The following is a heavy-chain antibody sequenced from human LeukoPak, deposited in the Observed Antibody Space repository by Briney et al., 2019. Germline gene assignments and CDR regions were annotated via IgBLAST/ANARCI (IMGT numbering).Heavy chain of an antibody. V-gene: IGHV3-33*01. Sequence: GGSLRLSCVVSGFTFSRYGMHWVRQAPGKGLEWVAVIWYDGSNKYYADSVKGRFTISRDDSKNTLYLQMNSLKTEDTAVYYCTTDFWSGYYKYAFDIWGQGTMVTVSS. CDR1: GFTFSRYG. CDR2: IWYDGSNK. J-gene: IGHJ3*02. CDR3: TTDFWSGYYKYAFDI. D-gene: IGHD3-3*01.